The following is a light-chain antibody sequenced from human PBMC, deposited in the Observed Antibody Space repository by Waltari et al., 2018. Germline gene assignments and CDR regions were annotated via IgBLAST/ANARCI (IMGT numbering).Light chain of an antibody. Sequence: IVMTQSPATLSVSPGETATLSCWASQSVGSSLAWYQQKPGQAPRLLIFGASSRAIGIPARISGSGSGTEFSLTISSLKSADFTVYYCQQYNSWPHTFGQGTKLEI. J-gene: IGKJ2*01. CDR1: QSVGSS. V-gene: IGKV3-15*01. CDR2: GAS. CDR3: QQYNSWPHT.